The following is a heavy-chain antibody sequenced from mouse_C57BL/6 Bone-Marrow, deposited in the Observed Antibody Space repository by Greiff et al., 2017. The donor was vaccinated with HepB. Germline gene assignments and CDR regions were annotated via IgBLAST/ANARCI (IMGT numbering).Heavy chain of an antibody. V-gene: IGHV1-81*01. Sequence: VQLQQSGAELARPGASVKLSCKASGYTFTSYGISWVKQRTGQGLEWIGEIYPRSGNTYYNEKFKGKATLTSDKSSSTAYMELRSLTSEDSAVYFWARGRRNHRVGAWFAYWGQGTLVTVSA. CDR3: ARGRRNHRVGAWFAY. CDR1: GYTFTSYG. CDR2: IYPRSGNT. J-gene: IGHJ3*01. D-gene: IGHD1-1*01.